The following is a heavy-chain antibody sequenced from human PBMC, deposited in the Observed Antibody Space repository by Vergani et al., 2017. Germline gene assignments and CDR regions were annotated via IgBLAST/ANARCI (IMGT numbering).Heavy chain of an antibody. J-gene: IGHJ6*03. V-gene: IGHV3-23*01. CDR3: SRDPVEWILSHYYMDV. CDR1: GFTFSSYA. D-gene: IGHD3-3*01. Sequence: EVQLLESGGGWVEPGGSLRLSCVASGFTFSSYAIRWVRQAPGKGLEWVSSLTRSGADTYYADSVEGRFTISRDNSKNSVFLQLNSLRAEDSAVYYCSRDPVEWILSHYYMDVWGKGTTVTVSS. CDR2: LTRSGADT.